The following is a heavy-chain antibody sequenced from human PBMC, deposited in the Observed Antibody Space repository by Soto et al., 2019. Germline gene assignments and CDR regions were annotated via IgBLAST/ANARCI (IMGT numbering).Heavy chain of an antibody. CDR3: AVVGATGAGWFDP. Sequence: QVQLVQSGAEVKKPGSSVKVSCKASGGTFSSYAISWVRQAPRQGLEWMGGIIPIFGTTNYAQKFQGRVTITADESTSTAYMELSSLRSEDTAVYYCAVVGATGAGWFDPWGQGTLVTVSS. CDR2: IIPIFGTT. J-gene: IGHJ5*02. D-gene: IGHD1-26*01. CDR1: GGTFSSYA. V-gene: IGHV1-69*01.